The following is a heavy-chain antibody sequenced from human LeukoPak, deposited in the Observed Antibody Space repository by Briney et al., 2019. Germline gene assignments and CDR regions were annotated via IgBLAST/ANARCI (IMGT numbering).Heavy chain of an antibody. CDR1: GGSISSGSYY. CDR3: ARDSDSSVFDY. V-gene: IGHV4-61*02. Sequence: SETLSLTCTVSGGSISSGSYYWTWIRQPAGKGLEWIGRIYTSGSTNYNPSLKSRVTISVDTSKNQFSLKLSSVTAADTAVYYCARDSDSSVFDYWGQGTLVTVSS. J-gene: IGHJ4*02. D-gene: IGHD6-19*01. CDR2: IYTSGST.